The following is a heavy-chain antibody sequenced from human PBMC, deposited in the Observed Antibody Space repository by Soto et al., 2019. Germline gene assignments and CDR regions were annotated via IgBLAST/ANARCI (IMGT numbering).Heavy chain of an antibody. D-gene: IGHD3-3*01. CDR1: GFTFSSYA. Sequence: EVQLLESGGGLVQPGGSLRLSCEASGFTFSSYAMSWVRQAPGKGLEWVSAISGSGDNRYYADSVRGRFTISRDNSKSVVFLQMVSLTAEDSAVYFCASEGGDFWSGYGGRGQGTLVTVS. CDR2: ISGSGDNR. CDR3: ASEGGDFWSGYGG. V-gene: IGHV3-23*01. J-gene: IGHJ4*02.